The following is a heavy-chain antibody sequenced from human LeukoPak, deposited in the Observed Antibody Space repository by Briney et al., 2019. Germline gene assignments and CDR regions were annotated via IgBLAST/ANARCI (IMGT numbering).Heavy chain of an antibody. Sequence: GGSLRLSCAASGFTFSSYWMSWVRQAPGKGLEWVANITQDGSEKFYVDSVKGRFTISRDNAKNTLYLQMNSLRAEDTALYYCAREGGLGYCSGGSCYSGWFDPWGQGTLVT. CDR1: GFTFSSYW. V-gene: IGHV3-7*01. CDR2: ITQDGSEK. D-gene: IGHD2-15*01. CDR3: AREGGLGYCSGGSCYSGWFDP. J-gene: IGHJ5*02.